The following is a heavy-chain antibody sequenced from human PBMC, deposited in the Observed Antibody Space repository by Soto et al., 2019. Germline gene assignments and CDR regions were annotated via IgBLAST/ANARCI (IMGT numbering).Heavy chain of an antibody. V-gene: IGHV3-7*03. CDR2: IKCDGSEK. CDR3: VRGPYYYDSSGYYSSNWFDP. CDR1: GFTFSSSW. J-gene: IGHJ5*02. Sequence: PGGSLRFSCAASGFTFSSSWMHWVCQAPEKGLEWVADIKCDGSEKYYVDSVKGRLTISRDNAKNSLYLQVNSLRAEDMTVYYCVRGPYYYDSSGYYSSNWFDPWGQGTLVTVSS. D-gene: IGHD3-22*01.